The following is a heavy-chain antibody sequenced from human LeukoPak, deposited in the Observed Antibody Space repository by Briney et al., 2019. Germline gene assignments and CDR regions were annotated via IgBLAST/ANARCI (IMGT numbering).Heavy chain of an antibody. V-gene: IGHV3-11*01. CDR2: ISGSGSDI. Sequence: GGSLRLSCVVSGFSISDSYMTWIRQTPGKGLEWLAYISGSGSDIYFADSVKGRFTISRDNAKNSLYLQMNSLRPEDTALYYCSTDPRLLMYWGHGTLVTVSS. D-gene: IGHD2-8*01. CDR3: STDPRLLMY. J-gene: IGHJ4*01. CDR1: GFSISDSY.